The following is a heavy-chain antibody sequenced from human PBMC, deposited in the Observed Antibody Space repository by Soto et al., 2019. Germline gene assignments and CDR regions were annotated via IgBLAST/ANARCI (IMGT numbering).Heavy chain of an antibody. Sequence: GGSLRLSCAASGFTFSSYGMHWVRQAPGKGLEWVAVISYDGSNKYYADSVKGRFTISRDNSKNTLYLQMNSLRTEDTAVHYCAKGRTAAAGVFDYWGQGTLVTVSS. V-gene: IGHV3-30*18. CDR2: ISYDGSNK. CDR1: GFTFSSYG. D-gene: IGHD6-13*01. J-gene: IGHJ4*02. CDR3: AKGRTAAAGVFDY.